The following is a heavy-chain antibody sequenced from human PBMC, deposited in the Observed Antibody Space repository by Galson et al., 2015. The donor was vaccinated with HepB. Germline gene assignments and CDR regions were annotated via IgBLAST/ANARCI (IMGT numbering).Heavy chain of an antibody. CDR3: AAVAGIGLNPLDH. V-gene: IGHV3-30*03. J-gene: IGHJ4*02. D-gene: IGHD3-10*01. CDR1: GFTLSSYG. CDR2: ISYDGNNR. Sequence: SLRLSCAASGFTLSSYGIHWVRQAPGKGLEWVAVISYDGNNRNYADSLKGRLTISRDNSKNTVHLQWNSLRTEDTAVYYCAAVAGIGLNPLDHWGQGSLVIVAS.